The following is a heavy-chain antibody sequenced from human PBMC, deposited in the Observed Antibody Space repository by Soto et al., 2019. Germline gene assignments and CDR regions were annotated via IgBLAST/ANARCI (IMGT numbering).Heavy chain of an antibody. Sequence: SDTLSLXCAVYGGSIRTSAWWTWVRQSPTEGLEWIGEIRHGGSTNKNPSLSSRVTMSVDMSENYFSLSLASVTAADTAVYYCARARWELLEFYFDYWGQGTLVTVS. CDR1: GGSIRTSAW. CDR3: ARARWELLEFYFDY. V-gene: IGHV4-4*02. CDR2: IRHGGST. D-gene: IGHD1-26*01. J-gene: IGHJ4*02.